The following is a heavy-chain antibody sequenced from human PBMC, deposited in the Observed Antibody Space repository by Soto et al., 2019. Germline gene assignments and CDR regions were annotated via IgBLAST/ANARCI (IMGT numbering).Heavy chain of an antibody. CDR1: GGTFNTYT. V-gene: IGHV1-69*02. D-gene: IGHD2-21*02. J-gene: IGHJ4*02. CDR3: ARQKSGTVTGINC. CDR2: IIPHLGIT. Sequence: QVQLVQSGAEVKQPGSSVKVSCKASGGTFNTYTISWVRQAPGQGLEWMGRIIPHLGITKNEQKFQGRVTMTAHTSTRTAYMEQNSLPSDDAAVYNGARQKSGTVTGINCWAQGTLVTVSS.